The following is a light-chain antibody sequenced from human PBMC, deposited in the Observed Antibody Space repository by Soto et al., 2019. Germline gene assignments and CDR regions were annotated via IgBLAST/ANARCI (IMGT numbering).Light chain of an antibody. V-gene: IGKV3-20*01. Sequence: DIVLTQSPGTLSLSPGERATLSCRASQSISSSYLAWYQQRPGQAPRLLIYGASSRATGIPDGFSGSGSGTDFALVISRLEPEDFAVYYCQQYGLSSWTFGQGTKVE. J-gene: IGKJ1*01. CDR2: GAS. CDR3: QQYGLSSWT. CDR1: QSISSSY.